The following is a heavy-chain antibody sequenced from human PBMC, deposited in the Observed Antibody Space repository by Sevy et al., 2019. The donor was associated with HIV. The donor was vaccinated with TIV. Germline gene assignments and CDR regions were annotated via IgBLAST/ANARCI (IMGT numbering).Heavy chain of an antibody. CDR1: GYTFASYG. CDR2: VTPYNGHK. Sequence: KISCKASGYTFASYGISWVRQAPGQGLEWMGWVTPYNGHKKYAQKLQGRVTMTTDTSTSTAYMELRSLRSDDTAVYYCARCLGGLRPWEYNWFDPWGQGTLVTVSS. D-gene: IGHD1-26*01. V-gene: IGHV1-18*01. CDR3: ARCLGGLRPWEYNWFDP. J-gene: IGHJ5*02.